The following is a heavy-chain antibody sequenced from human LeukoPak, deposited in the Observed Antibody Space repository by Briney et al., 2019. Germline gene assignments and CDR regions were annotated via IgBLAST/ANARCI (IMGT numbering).Heavy chain of an antibody. J-gene: IGHJ6*02. CDR3: AREDYGMDV. Sequence: GGSLRLSCAASGFTFSDYYMSWIRQAPGKGLEWVSYISSSDNAIFYADSVKGRFTISRDNAKNSLYLQVNSLRAEDTAVYYCAREDYGMDVWGQGTTVTVSS. V-gene: IGHV3-11*01. CDR2: ISSSDNAI. CDR1: GFTFSDYY.